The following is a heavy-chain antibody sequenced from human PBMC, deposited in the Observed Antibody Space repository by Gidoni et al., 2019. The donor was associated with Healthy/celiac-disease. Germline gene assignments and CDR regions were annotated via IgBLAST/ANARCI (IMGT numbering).Heavy chain of an antibody. CDR2: IYYSGST. J-gene: IGHJ3*02. CDR3: ARQITGTTGDAFDI. Sequence: QLQLQESGPGLVKPSETLSLTCTVSGGSISSSSYYWGWIRQPPGKGLEWIGSIYYSGSTYYNPSLKSRVTISVDTSKNQFSLKLSSVTAADTAVYYCARQITGTTGDAFDIWGQGTMVTVSS. CDR1: GGSISSSSYY. V-gene: IGHV4-39*01. D-gene: IGHD1-7*01.